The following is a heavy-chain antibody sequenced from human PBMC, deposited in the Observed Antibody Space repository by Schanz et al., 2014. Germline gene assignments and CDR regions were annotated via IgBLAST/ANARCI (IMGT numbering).Heavy chain of an antibody. CDR2: VGESGTTK. D-gene: IGHD1-26*01. CDR3: AREAKWGQWYFDL. Sequence: QVQLVESGGCVVQPGRSLKLSCAASGFPFSSHGMHWVRQAPARGLEWVAVVGESGTTKFYADSVKGRLTVSRDNSENTVYLEFHSLRSEDTALYYCAREAKWGQWYFDLWGRGSLVTVSS. V-gene: IGHV3-30*03. J-gene: IGHJ2*01. CDR1: GFPFSSHG.